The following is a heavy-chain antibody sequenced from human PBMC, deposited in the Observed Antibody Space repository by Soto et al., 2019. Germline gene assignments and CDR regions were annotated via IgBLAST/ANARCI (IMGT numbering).Heavy chain of an antibody. CDR2: IRSKADSYAT. J-gene: IGHJ5*02. D-gene: IGHD6-13*01. V-gene: IGHV3-73*01. CDR1: GFTFSDST. CDR3: TWRQLET. Sequence: EVQLVESGGGLVQPGGSLKLSCAASGFTFSDSTVHWVRQASGKGLEWVGRIRSKADSYATAYAASVKGRSTISRDDSQNTAYLQMSSLKNGDTTVYYWTWRQLETWGQGTLVTFSS.